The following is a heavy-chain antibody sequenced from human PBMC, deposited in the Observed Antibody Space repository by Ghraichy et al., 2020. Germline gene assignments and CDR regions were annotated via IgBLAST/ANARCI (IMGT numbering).Heavy chain of an antibody. D-gene: IGHD1-14*01. J-gene: IGHJ4*02. V-gene: IGHV3-23*01. CDR2: IGGGGVDTT. CDR3: AARYNTDYY. Sequence: GGSPRLSCAASGFIVSSYGMSWVRQAPGKGLEWVASIGGGGVDTTIYPDSVKGRFTISRDNSKNMLFLHINNLRAEDTAFHFCAARYNTDYYWGQGTLVTVSS. CDR1: GFIVSSYG.